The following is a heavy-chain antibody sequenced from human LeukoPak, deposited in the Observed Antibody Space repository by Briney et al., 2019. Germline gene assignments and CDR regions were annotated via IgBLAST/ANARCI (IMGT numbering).Heavy chain of an antibody. CDR3: ARDRSGGSLTTLYDY. D-gene: IGHD2-15*01. J-gene: IGHJ4*02. V-gene: IGHV1-69*06. Sequence: SVKVSCKASGGTFSSYAISWVRQAPGQGLEWMGGIIPIFGTTNYAQKFQGRVTIIADKSTSTAYMELGSLRSEDTAVYYCARDRSGGSLTTLYDYWGQGTLVTVSS. CDR2: IIPIFGTT. CDR1: GGTFSSYA.